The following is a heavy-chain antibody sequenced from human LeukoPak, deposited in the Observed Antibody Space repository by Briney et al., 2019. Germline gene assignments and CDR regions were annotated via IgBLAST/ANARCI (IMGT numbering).Heavy chain of an antibody. D-gene: IGHD6-19*01. CDR1: GGSISSSSYY. CDR3: ARHQWHYYYYMGV. CDR2: IFYSGDT. J-gene: IGHJ6*03. Sequence: SETLSLTCTVSGGSISSSSYYWGWIRQPPGKGLEWIGSIFYSGDTYYNPSLKSRRVTISVDTSKNQFSLRLSSVTAADTAVYYCARHQWHYYYYMGVWGKGSTVTVSS. V-gene: IGHV4-39*01.